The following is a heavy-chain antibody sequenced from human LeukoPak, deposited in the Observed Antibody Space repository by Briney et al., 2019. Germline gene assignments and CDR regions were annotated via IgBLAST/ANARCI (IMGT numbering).Heavy chain of an antibody. Sequence: GASVKVSCKASGYTFTGYYMHWVRQAPGQGLEWMGWINPNSGGTNYAQKFQGRVTMTRDTSISTAYMELSRLRSDDTAVYHCARDYCSGGSCYSEFFRFDPWGQGTLVTVSS. CDR2: INPNSGGT. D-gene: IGHD2-15*01. V-gene: IGHV1-2*02. J-gene: IGHJ5*02. CDR3: ARDYCSGGSCYSEFFRFDP. CDR1: GYTFTGYY.